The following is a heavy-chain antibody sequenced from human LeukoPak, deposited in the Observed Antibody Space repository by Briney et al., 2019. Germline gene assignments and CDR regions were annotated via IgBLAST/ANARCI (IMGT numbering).Heavy chain of an antibody. CDR2: ISWNSGSI. Sequence: GGSLRLSCAASGFTFDDYAMHWVRQAPGKGLERVSGISWNSGSIGYADSVKGRFTISRDNAKNSLYLQMNSLRAEDTALYYCAKDLEYSSSSDGMDVWGQGTTVTVSS. V-gene: IGHV3-9*01. J-gene: IGHJ6*02. CDR1: GFTFDDYA. CDR3: AKDLEYSSSSDGMDV. D-gene: IGHD6-6*01.